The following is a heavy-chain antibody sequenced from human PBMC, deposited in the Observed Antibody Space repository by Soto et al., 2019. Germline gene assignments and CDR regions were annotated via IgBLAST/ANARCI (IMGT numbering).Heavy chain of an antibody. V-gene: IGHV1-69*01. D-gene: IGHD6-19*01. Sequence: QVQLVQSGAEVKKPGSSVKVSCKASGGTFSSYAISWVRQAPGPGLEWMGGVIPIFGTANYAEKFQGRVTITADESTSTAYMELSSLRSEDKAVYYCARSPAGIGYYYYGMDVWGQGTTVTVSS. J-gene: IGHJ6*02. CDR1: GGTFSSYA. CDR2: VIPIFGTA. CDR3: ARSPAGIGYYYYGMDV.